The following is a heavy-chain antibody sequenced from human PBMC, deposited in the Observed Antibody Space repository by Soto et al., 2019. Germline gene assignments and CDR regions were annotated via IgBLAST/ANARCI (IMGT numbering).Heavy chain of an antibody. CDR1: GGTFSSYA. J-gene: IGHJ4*02. V-gene: IGHV1-69*01. CDR3: ARDRAGAVAGTLADY. CDR2: VIPIFGKA. Sequence: QVQLVQSGAEVKKPGSSVKVSCKASGGTFSSYAISWVRQAPGQGVEWMGGVIPIFGKANYAQKFQGRVTINADESTSTAYMELSSLRSEDTAVYYCARDRAGAVAGTLADYWGQGTLVTVSS. D-gene: IGHD6-19*01.